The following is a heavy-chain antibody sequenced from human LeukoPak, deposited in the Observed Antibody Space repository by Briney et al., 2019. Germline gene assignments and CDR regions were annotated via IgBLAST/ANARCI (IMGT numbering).Heavy chain of an antibody. V-gene: IGHV3-48*01. CDR3: ARFAAGGSYYYYMDV. Sequence: GGSLRLSCAASGFTFSSYTMNWVRQPPGKGLEWVSNIGTSSTTIYYADSVKGRFTISRDNAKNSLYLQMNSLRADDTAVYYCARFAAGGSYYYYMDVWGKGTTVTVPS. CDR1: GFTFSSYT. CDR2: IGTSSTTI. J-gene: IGHJ6*03. D-gene: IGHD6-25*01.